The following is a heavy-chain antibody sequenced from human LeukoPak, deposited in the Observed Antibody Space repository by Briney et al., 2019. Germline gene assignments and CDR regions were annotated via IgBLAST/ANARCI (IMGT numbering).Heavy chain of an antibody. D-gene: IGHD6-19*01. V-gene: IGHV4-4*02. J-gene: IGHJ5*02. CDR3: ARDWKQWLGGYNWFDP. Sequence: SETLSLTCAVSGGSISSSNWRSWVRQPPGKGLEWIGEIYHSGSTNYNPSLKSRVTISVDKSKNQFSLKLSSATAADTAVYYCARDWKQWLGGYNWFDPWGQGTLVTVSS. CDR2: IYHSGST. CDR1: GGSISSSNW.